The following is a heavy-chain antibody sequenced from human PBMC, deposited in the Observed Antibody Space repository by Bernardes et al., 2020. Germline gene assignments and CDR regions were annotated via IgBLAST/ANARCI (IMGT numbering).Heavy chain of an antibody. Sequence: SVKVSCKASGGTFSSYAIIWVRQAPGQGLEWMGGIIPSFGTANYAQKFQGRVTITADESTSTAYMELSSLRSEDTAVYYCARDLTGTTDGGASDIWGLGTMVTVSS. J-gene: IGHJ3*02. CDR1: GGTFSSYA. CDR2: IIPSFGTA. D-gene: IGHD1-7*01. V-gene: IGHV1-69*13. CDR3: ARDLTGTTDGGASDI.